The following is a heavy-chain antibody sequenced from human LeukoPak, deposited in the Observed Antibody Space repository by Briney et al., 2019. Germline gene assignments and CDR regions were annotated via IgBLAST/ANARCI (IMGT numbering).Heavy chain of an antibody. Sequence: GGSLRLSCAASGFIFSTYWTHWVRQAPGKGLVWVSRINPDGSSTSYADSVKGRFTISRDNAKNTLYLQMNSLRAEDTGVFYCARGRYCTSASCYLDYWGQGTLVTVSS. CDR3: ARGRYCTSASCYLDY. V-gene: IGHV3-74*01. CDR2: INPDGSST. D-gene: IGHD2-2*01. J-gene: IGHJ4*02. CDR1: GFIFSTYW.